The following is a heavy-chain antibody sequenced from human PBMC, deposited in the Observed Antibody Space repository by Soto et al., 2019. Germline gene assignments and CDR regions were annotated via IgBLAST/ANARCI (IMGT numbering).Heavy chain of an antibody. Sequence: PGGSLRLSCTASGFTFNDYWMSWVRQAPGKGLEWVATIKQDGSEEYYVHSVKGRFTISRDNSKNTLYLQMNSLRAEDTAVYYCAKDPGLDNQYYFDYWGQGTLVTVSS. CDR2: IKQDGSEE. J-gene: IGHJ4*02. CDR1: GFTFNDYW. D-gene: IGHD1-1*01. CDR3: AKDPGLDNQYYFDY. V-gene: IGHV3-7*04.